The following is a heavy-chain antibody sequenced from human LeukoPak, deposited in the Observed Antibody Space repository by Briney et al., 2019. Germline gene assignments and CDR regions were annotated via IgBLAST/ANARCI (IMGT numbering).Heavy chain of an antibody. D-gene: IGHD3-3*01. CDR3: ANHLNYDFWSGYSYYGMDV. Sequence: PGGSLRLSCAASGFTFSSYAMSWARQAPGKGLEWVSTISARGGSTYYADSVKGRFTISRDNSKNTLYLQMNSLRAEDTAVYYCANHLNYDFWSGYSYYGMDVWGQGTTVTVSS. CDR2: ISARGGST. CDR1: GFTFSSYA. J-gene: IGHJ6*02. V-gene: IGHV3-23*01.